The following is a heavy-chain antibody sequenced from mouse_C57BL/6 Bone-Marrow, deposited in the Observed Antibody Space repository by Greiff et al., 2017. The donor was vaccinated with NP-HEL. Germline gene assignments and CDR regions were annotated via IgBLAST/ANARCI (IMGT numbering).Heavy chain of an antibody. CDR2: IYPGSGST. Sequence: QVQLQQPGAELVKPGASVKMSCKASGYTFTSYWITWVKQRPGQGLEWIGDIYPGSGSTNYNEKFKSKATLTVDTSSSTAYMQLSSLTSEDSAVYYCARWHGYPAWFAYWGQGTLVTVSA. D-gene: IGHD2-2*01. CDR1: GYTFTSYW. CDR3: ARWHGYPAWFAY. J-gene: IGHJ3*01. V-gene: IGHV1-55*01.